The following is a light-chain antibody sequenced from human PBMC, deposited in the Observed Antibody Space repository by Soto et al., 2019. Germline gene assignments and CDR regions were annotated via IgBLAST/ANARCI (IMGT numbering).Light chain of an antibody. V-gene: IGKV3D-20*01. CDR3: HQYGSSPPYT. J-gene: IGKJ2*01. Sequence: EIVLTQSPATLSLSPRERATLSCGASQSVSSSYLAWYQQKPGLAPRLLIYDATSRATGIPDRFSGSGSGTDFTLTISRLEPEDFAVYYCHQYGSSPPYTFGQGTKLEIK. CDR2: DAT. CDR1: QSVSSSY.